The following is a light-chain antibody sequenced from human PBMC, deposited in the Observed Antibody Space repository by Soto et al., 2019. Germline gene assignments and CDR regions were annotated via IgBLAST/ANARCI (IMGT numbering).Light chain of an antibody. CDR2: GAI. V-gene: IGKV1-39*01. CDR3: QQSYSAPAWT. J-gene: IGKJ1*01. CDR1: QTIRNY. Sequence: DSQMTQSPSSLSTSVGDRVTITCRASQTIRNYGKWYKQKPGKAPKLLIYGAIILHSGVPSRFSGSGSGTEFTLTISSRLPEDFATYYCQQSYSAPAWTFGQGTKVDIK.